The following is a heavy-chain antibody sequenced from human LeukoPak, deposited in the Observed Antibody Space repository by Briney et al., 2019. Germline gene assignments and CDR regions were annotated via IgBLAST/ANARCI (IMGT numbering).Heavy chain of an antibody. V-gene: IGHV5-51*01. J-gene: IGHJ4*02. CDR1: GSIFTSYW. CDR2: IYPGDSDT. Sequence: GASLQISCECSGSIFTSYWIGWVRPLPGKGLEWVAIIYPGDSDTIYSPSFQGQVTISADNSISTAYLQWSSLKASDTAMYYCARSSDSSGFYDYFDYWGQGTLVTVSS. D-gene: IGHD3-22*01. CDR3: ARSSDSSGFYDYFDY.